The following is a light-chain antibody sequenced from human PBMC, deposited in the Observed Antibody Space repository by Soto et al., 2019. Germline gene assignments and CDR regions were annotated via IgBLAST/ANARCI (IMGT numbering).Light chain of an antibody. J-gene: IGLJ1*01. CDR2: EVS. Sequence: QSALTPPASMSGSPGQSIAISCTGTGSDVGGYNYVSWYQQHPGKAPKLMIHEVSNRPSGISDRFSGSKSGNTASLTISGLQADDEADYCSSHTSYSTRVFGTGTKSPS. V-gene: IGLV2-14*01. CDR1: GSDVGGYNY. CDR3: SSHTSYSTRV.